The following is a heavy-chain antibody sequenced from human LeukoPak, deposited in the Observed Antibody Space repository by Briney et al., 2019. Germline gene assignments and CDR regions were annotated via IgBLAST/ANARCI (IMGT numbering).Heavy chain of an antibody. CDR3: ARDSTYYYDSGSSGPHYFDS. CDR1: GFTFSSYA. Sequence: GGSLRLSCAASGFTFSSYAMHWVRQAPGKGLEWVAVISYDGTITYYADSVKGRFTNSRDNPKNTLYLQLNSLGAEDTAIYYCARDSTYYYDSGSSGPHYFDSWGQGTLVAVSS. D-gene: IGHD3-10*01. CDR2: ISYDGTIT. V-gene: IGHV3-30*01. J-gene: IGHJ4*02.